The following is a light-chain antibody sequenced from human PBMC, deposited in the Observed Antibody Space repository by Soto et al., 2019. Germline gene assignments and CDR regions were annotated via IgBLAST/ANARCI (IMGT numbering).Light chain of an antibody. V-gene: IGKV3-11*01. CDR3: QQIWTYPLP. CDR1: QSVSSY. CDR2: GAS. Sequence: IVVTQSAATLSLSPGERSPPSCRASQSVSSYLAWYQQKPGQAHRLLIFGASNRATGIPARFSGSGSGTDFTLTISSLQPEDFAHYYCQQIWTYPLPFGEGTQVDIK. J-gene: IGKJ1*01.